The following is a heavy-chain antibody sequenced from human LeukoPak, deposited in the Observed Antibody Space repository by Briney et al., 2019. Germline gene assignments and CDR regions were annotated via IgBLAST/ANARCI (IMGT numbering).Heavy chain of an antibody. Sequence: PSETLSLTCTVSGGSISISSYYWGWIRQPPGEGLEWIGSINYSGTTYYNPSLKSRVTISVDTSMNQFSLKLSSVTAADTAVYYCARLKNWGIYYYYYYMDVWGKGTTVTISS. D-gene: IGHD7-27*01. CDR1: GGSISISSYY. J-gene: IGHJ6*03. CDR3: ARLKNWGIYYYYYYMDV. CDR2: INYSGTT. V-gene: IGHV4-39*01.